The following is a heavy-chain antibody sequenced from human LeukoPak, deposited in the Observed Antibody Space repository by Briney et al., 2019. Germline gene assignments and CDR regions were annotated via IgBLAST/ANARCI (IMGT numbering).Heavy chain of an antibody. J-gene: IGHJ6*03. D-gene: IGHD1-26*01. CDR1: GYTFTSYG. V-gene: IGHV1-18*01. Sequence: ASVKVSCKASGYTFTSYGISWVRQAPGQGLEWMGLISAYNGNTNYAQKLQGRVTMTTDTSTSTAYMELRSLRSEDTAVYYCARGRGSYSHYYYYYMDVWGKGTTVTVSS. CDR3: ARGRGSYSHYYYYYMDV. CDR2: ISAYNGNT.